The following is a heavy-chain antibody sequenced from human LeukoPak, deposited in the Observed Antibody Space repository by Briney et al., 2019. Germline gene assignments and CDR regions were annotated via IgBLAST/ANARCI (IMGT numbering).Heavy chain of an antibody. J-gene: IGHJ6*02. V-gene: IGHV4-39*01. D-gene: IGHD2-2*01. CDR1: GGSISSGGYY. CDR3: ARLPMYYYGLDV. Sequence: SETLSLTCTVSGGSISSGGYYWSWIRQHPGEGLEWIGNIYYSGSAYSNPSLKSRITISVDTSKNQFSLKLSSVTAADTAVYYCARLPMYYYGLDVWGQGTTVTVSS. CDR2: IYYSGSA.